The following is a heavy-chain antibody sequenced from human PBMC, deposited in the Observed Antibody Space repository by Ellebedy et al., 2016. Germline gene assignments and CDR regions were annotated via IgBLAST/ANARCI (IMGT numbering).Heavy chain of an antibody. CDR2: TYYGSKWSY. V-gene: IGHV6-1*01. Sequence: SQTLLLTCAISGDSVSINSGGWNWIRQSPERGLEWLGRTYYGSKWSYDYAVSVKSRVAINPDTAKNQFSLQLNSVTPEDTAVYYCARGWLRGSFDIWGQGTTVIVSS. CDR3: ARGWLRGSFDI. J-gene: IGHJ3*02. CDR1: GDSVSINSGG. D-gene: IGHD6-19*01.